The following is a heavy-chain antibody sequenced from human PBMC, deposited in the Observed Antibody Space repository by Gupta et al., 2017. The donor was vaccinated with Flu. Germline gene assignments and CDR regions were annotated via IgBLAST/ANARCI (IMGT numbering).Heavy chain of an antibody. CDR3: VRNRGWQQFDY. CDR1: GFTFTSSW. J-gene: IGHJ4*02. Sequence: EEQLVESGGGLVQPGGTLRLSCAASGFTFTSSWMDWVRQAPGKGLELVANIAADDSVKNYADSVKGRFTISRDDAKNSLYLHMNSLRADDTAVYYCVRNRGWQQFDYWGQGALVTVSS. V-gene: IGHV3-7*01. D-gene: IGHD5-24*01. CDR2: IAADDSVK.